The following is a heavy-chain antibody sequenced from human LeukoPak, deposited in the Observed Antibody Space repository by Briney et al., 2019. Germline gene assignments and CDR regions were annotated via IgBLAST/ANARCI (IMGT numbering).Heavy chain of an antibody. Sequence: SETLSLTCTVSGVSISSDYWSWIRQPPGKGLEWIGYIYYSGSTNYNPSLESRVSMSLDTSKTQFSLILRTVTAADTAVYYCARYVRNSGTFYLDYWGQGTLVTVSS. J-gene: IGHJ4*02. CDR3: ARYVRNSGTFYLDY. CDR2: IYYSGST. D-gene: IGHD1-26*01. CDR1: GVSISSDY. V-gene: IGHV4-59*01.